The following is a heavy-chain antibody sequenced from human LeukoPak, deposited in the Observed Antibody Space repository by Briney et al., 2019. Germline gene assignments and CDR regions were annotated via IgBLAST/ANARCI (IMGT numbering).Heavy chain of an antibody. CDR3: AKSRLVVTAFDH. Sequence: GGSLRLSCAASGFTFSNSAMSWVRQAPGRGLEWVSTISGSGGSTYYADSVKGRFTFSRDNSKNTLYLQMNSLRTEDTAIYYCAKSRLVVTAFDHWGQGTLVTVSS. CDR2: ISGSGGST. D-gene: IGHD4-23*01. V-gene: IGHV3-23*01. CDR1: GFTFSNSA. J-gene: IGHJ4*02.